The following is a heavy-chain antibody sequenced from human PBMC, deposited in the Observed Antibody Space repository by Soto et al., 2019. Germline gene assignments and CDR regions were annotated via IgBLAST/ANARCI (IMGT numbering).Heavy chain of an antibody. CDR2: VSSSSSTI. D-gene: IGHD3-16*02. Sequence: GGSLRLSCAASGFTFSSYSMNWVRQAPGKGLEWVSYVSSSSSTIYYADSVKGRFTISRDNAKNSLYLQMNSLRDEDTAVYYCARGSKLGDRWANWFDPWGQGTLVTVSS. J-gene: IGHJ5*02. CDR1: GFTFSSYS. V-gene: IGHV3-48*02. CDR3: ARGSKLGDRWANWFDP.